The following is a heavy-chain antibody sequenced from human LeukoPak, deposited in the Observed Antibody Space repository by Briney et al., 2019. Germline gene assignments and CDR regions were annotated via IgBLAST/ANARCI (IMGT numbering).Heavy chain of an antibody. Sequence: GGSLRLSCAASGFTFSTHSMSWVRQSPGKGLEWVSSISSGSSHIYYADSMKGRFTVSRDNAKNSLYLQMNSLRAEDTAVYYCTSLRTAVPHAGEAYDIWGQGTLVTVSS. CDR2: ISSGSSHI. CDR1: GFTFSTHS. CDR3: TSLRTAVPHAGEAYDI. V-gene: IGHV3-21*01. J-gene: IGHJ3*02. D-gene: IGHD2-2*01.